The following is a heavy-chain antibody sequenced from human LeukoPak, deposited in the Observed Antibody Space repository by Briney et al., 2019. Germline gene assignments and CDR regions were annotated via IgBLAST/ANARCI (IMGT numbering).Heavy chain of an antibody. J-gene: IGHJ4*02. V-gene: IGHV3-21*01. CDR2: ISGISSYI. Sequence: PGGSLRLSCAASGFTFSNYSMNWVRQTPGKGLEWVSSISGISSYIYYRDSVKGRFTTSRDNARNELYLQLNSLRAEDTAVYYCARASGTYFEYYFDYWGQGTLVTVSS. CDR3: ARASGTYFEYYFDY. CDR1: GFTFSNYS. D-gene: IGHD1-26*01.